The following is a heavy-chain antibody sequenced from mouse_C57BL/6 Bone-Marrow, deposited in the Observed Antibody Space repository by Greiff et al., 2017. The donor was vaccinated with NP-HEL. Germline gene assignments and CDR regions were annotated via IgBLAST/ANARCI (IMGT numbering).Heavy chain of an antibody. D-gene: IGHD1-1*01. Sequence: EVKLVESGGGLVQPGESLKLSCESNEYEFPSHDMSWVRKTPEKRLELVAAINSDGGSTYYPDTMERRFIISRDNTQKTLYLQMSSLRSEDTALYYCARLYYYGSSYAMDYWGQGTSVTVSS. V-gene: IGHV5-2*01. CDR1: EYEFPSHD. J-gene: IGHJ4*01. CDR3: ARLYYYGSSYAMDY. CDR2: INSDGGST.